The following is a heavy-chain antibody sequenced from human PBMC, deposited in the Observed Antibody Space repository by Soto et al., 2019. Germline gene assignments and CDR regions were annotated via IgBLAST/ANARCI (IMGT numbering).Heavy chain of an antibody. J-gene: IGHJ6*03. CDR2: IWYDGSNK. V-gene: IGHV3-33*01. D-gene: IGHD2-2*01. CDR1: GFTFSSYG. Sequence: GGSLRLSCAASGFTFSSYGMHWVRQAPGKGLEWVAVIWYDGSNKYYADSVKGRFTISRDNSKNTLYLQMNSLRAEDTAVYYCARDRFLQSSYCSSTSCYGQGGDFYYYMDVWGKGTTVTVSS. CDR3: ARDRFLQSSYCSSTSCYGQGGDFYYYMDV.